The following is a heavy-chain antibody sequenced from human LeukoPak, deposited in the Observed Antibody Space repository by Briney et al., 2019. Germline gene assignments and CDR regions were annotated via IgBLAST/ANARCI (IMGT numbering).Heavy chain of an antibody. CDR3: VISHRPRQWPLVV. CDR2: ISYDGSNK. D-gene: IGHD6-13*01. CDR1: GFTFSSYG. Sequence: GGSLRLFCAASGFTFSSYGMHWVRQAPGKGLEWVAIISYDGSNKYYADSVKGRFTISRDNSKNTLYLQMNSLRAEDTAVYYCVISHRPRQWPLVVWGQGTLVTVSS. J-gene: IGHJ4*02. V-gene: IGHV3-30*03.